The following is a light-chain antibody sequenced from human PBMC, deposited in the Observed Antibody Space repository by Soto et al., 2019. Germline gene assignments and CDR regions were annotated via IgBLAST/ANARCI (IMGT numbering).Light chain of an antibody. J-gene: IGLJ3*02. CDR3: SSYTSSSTPWV. Sequence: QSALTQPASVSGSPGQSITISCTGTSSDVGGYNYVSWYQQHPGKAPKLMIYDVSNRPSGVSNRFPGSKSGNTASLTISGLQAEDEADYYCSSYTSSSTPWVFGGGTKLTVL. V-gene: IGLV2-14*01. CDR1: SSDVGGYNY. CDR2: DVS.